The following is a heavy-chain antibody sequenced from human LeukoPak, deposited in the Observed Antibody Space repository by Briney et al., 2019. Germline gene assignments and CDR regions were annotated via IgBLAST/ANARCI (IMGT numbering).Heavy chain of an antibody. Sequence: ASVKVSCKASGYTFTSYYMHWVRQAPGQGLEWLGIIYPSGYSTSYAQTFQGRVTMTRDTTTSTVYVELSSLRREDTAVYYCARGRGSGSYQEYHFDYWGEGSLVTVSS. CDR1: GYTFTSYY. V-gene: IGHV1-46*01. D-gene: IGHD3-10*01. CDR3: ARGRGSGSYQEYHFDY. J-gene: IGHJ4*02. CDR2: IYPSGYST.